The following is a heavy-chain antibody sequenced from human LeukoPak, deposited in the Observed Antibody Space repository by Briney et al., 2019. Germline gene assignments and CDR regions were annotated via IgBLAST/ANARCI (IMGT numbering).Heavy chain of an antibody. CDR2: ITASGSTI. CDR1: GFTFSDYY. Sequence: GGSLRLSCAASGFTFSDYYMSWIRQASGKGLDCISYITASGSTIYYADSVKGRCTISRDNAKTSLYLQMNSLRAEDTAVYYCARDFGGATAGPYYFDYWGQGTLVTVSS. CDR3: ARDFGGATAGPYYFDY. D-gene: IGHD6-13*01. J-gene: IGHJ4*02. V-gene: IGHV3-11*01.